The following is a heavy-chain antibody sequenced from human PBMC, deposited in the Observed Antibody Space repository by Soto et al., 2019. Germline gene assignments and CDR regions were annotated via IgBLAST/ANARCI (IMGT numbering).Heavy chain of an antibody. V-gene: IGHV4-34*01. D-gene: IGHD3-10*01. CDR3: ARGVNRDTMVRGVMFEY. J-gene: IGHJ4*02. CDR2: INHSGST. Sequence: SETLSLTCAVSGDSISPSYWIWIRQPPGKGLEWIGEINHSGSTNYNPSLKSRVTISVDTSKNQFSLKLSSVTAADTAVYYCARGVNRDTMVRGVMFEYWGQGTLVTVSS. CDR1: GDSISPSY.